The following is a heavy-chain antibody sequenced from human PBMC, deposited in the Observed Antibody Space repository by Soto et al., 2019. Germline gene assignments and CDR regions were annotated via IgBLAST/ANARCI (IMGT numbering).Heavy chain of an antibody. J-gene: IGHJ3*01. CDR2: IHYTGST. CDR1: GGSINGYY. D-gene: IGHD5-12*01. V-gene: IGHV4-59*01. CDR3: ARDTREGYNYEDPFDL. Sequence: PSETLSLTCTVSGGSINGYYWTWIRQPPGKGLEWIGFIHYTGSTQYNPSLKSRVTISIDTSKKHFSLKLRSVTAADTAVYYCARDTREGYNYEDPFDLWGQGTMVTVSS.